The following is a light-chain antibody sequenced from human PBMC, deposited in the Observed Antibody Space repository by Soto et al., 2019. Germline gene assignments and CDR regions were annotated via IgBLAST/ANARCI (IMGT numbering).Light chain of an antibody. V-gene: IGKV1-5*01. Sequence: DIQMTQSPSTLSASVGDRVTITCRASQTINSWLAWYQQKPGKATKLLIYEVSTLQSGVPSRFSGSGSGTDFTLTISSLQPEDFTTYYCQHLNSYPITFGQGTRLEI. CDR3: QHLNSYPIT. CDR2: EVS. J-gene: IGKJ5*01. CDR1: QTINSW.